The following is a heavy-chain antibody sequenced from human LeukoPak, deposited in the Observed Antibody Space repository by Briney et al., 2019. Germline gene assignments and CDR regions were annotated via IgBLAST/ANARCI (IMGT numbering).Heavy chain of an antibody. J-gene: IGHJ4*02. CDR2: IYYSGST. Sequence: SETLSLTCTVSGGSISSYYWSWIRQSPGKGLEWIGYIYYSGSTIYNPSLKSRVTISVDTSKNQLSLKLSSLTAADTAVYYCARQSGRQTAMLYWGQGTLVTVSS. D-gene: IGHD5-18*01. V-gene: IGHV4-59*08. CDR1: GGSISSYY. CDR3: ARQSGRQTAMLY.